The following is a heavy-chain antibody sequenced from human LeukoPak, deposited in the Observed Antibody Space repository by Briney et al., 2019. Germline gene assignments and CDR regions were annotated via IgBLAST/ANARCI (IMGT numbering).Heavy chain of an antibody. CDR1: GASIRSYF. V-gene: IGHV4-59*01. J-gene: IGHJ3*02. D-gene: IGHD3-22*01. Sequence: SETLSLTCSVSGASIRSYFWSWIRQSPGKGLEWIGYVYDNDISNFNPSLESRVTILVDRSKSQFSLKLRSVTAADTAVYYCASDSSGRDAFDIWGQGTMVTVSS. CDR3: ASDSSGRDAFDI. CDR2: VYDNDIS.